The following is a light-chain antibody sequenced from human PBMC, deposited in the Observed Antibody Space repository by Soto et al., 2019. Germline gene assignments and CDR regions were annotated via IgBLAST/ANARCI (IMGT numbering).Light chain of an antibody. V-gene: IGKV3-15*01. CDR3: QQYGSSIT. J-gene: IGKJ5*01. Sequence: EIVLTQSPATLSVSPGERATLFCRASQGISTLLAWYQQKPGQAPRLLIYAASTRAAGIPARFSGSGSGTDFTLTISRLEPEDFAVFYCQQYGSSITFGQGTRLEIK. CDR1: QGISTL. CDR2: AAS.